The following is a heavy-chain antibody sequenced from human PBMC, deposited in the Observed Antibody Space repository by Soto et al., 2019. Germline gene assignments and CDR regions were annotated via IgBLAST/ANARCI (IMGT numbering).Heavy chain of an antibody. D-gene: IGHD3-9*01. CDR2: IWYDGRNK. CDR3: ARDFESRFDP. Sequence: PGGSLRLSCAASGFTFSSYGMHWVRQAPGKGLEWVAVIWYDGRNKYYVDSVKGRFTISRDNSKNTLHLQMNSLRAEDTAMYYCARDFESRFDPWGQGTLVTVSS. V-gene: IGHV3-33*01. J-gene: IGHJ5*02. CDR1: GFTFSSYG.